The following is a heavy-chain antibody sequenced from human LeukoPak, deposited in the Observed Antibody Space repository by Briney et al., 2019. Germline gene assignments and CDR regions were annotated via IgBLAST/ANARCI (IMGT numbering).Heavy chain of an antibody. CDR1: GGTFSSYA. CDR3: ARDGESSGYNY. CDR2: IIPISGTA. D-gene: IGHD3-22*01. J-gene: IGHJ4*02. Sequence: ASVKVSCKASGGTFSSYAISWVRQAPGQGLEWMGRIIPISGTANYAQKFQGRVTITTDESTSTAYMELSSLRSEDTAVYYCARDGESSGYNYWGQGTLVTVSS. V-gene: IGHV1-69*05.